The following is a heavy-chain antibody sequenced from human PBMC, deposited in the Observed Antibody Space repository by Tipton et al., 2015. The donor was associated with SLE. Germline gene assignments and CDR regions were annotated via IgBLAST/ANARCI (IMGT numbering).Heavy chain of an antibody. Sequence: GSLRLPCAASGFTFSSYAMHWVRQAPGKGLEYVSAISSNGGSTYYANSVKGRFTIPRDNSKNTLYIQMGNLRAEDMAAYYCARAVGSCSRGYFDYWGQGTLVTGSS. V-gene: IGHV3-64*01. CDR2: ISSNGGST. CDR1: GFTFSSYA. D-gene: IGHD1-26*01. CDR3: ARAVGSCSRGYFDY. J-gene: IGHJ4*02.